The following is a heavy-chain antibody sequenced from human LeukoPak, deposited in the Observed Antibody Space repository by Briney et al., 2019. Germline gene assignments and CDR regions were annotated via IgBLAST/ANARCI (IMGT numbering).Heavy chain of an antibody. CDR1: GGSISNYY. Sequence: SETLSLTCTVSGGSISNYYWSWIRQLPGKGLEWIGYIYYSGSTNYNPSLKSRVTISVDTSKNQFSLKLSSVTAADTAVYYCARVTVMTTGRPYGMDVWGQGTTVTVSS. V-gene: IGHV4-59*01. CDR2: IYYSGST. CDR3: ARVTVMTTGRPYGMDV. J-gene: IGHJ6*02. D-gene: IGHD4-17*01.